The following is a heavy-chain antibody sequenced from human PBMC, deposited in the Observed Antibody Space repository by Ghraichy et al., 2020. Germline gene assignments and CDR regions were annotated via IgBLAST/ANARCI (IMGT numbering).Heavy chain of an antibody. CDR3: ARDTYYYDSSGAPELGMDV. J-gene: IGHJ6*04. CDR2: IYSGGST. Sequence: GSLRLSCTASGFIVNTVYMNWVRQAPGKGLEWVSVIYSGGSTNYADSVKGRCTISRDSSKNVVYLQMNSLRAEDTAVYYCARDTYYYDSSGAPELGMDVWGKGTTVTVSS. V-gene: IGHV3-66*01. CDR1: GFIVNTVY. D-gene: IGHD3-22*01.